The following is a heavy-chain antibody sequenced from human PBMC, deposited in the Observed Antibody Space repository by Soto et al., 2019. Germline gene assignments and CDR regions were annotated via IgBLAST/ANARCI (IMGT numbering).Heavy chain of an antibody. CDR1: GGSISSYY. V-gene: IGHV4-59*01. D-gene: IGHD3-16*01. J-gene: IGHJ4*02. Sequence: QVQLQESGPGLVKPSETLSLTCSVSGGSISSYYCSWIRQPPGKGLEWIVYIYYSGSTNYNPSLSRQVIGSFDTSKNQFALKLCSVTAADTAVYYCARSYDYIWVSYTLDYWSQGTLVTVSS. CDR2: IYYSGST. CDR3: ARSYDYIWVSYTLDY.